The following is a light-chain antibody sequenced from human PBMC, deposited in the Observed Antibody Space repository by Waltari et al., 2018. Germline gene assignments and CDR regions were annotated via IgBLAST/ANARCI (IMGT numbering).Light chain of an antibody. Sequence: DNQMTQSPPSLSASVGDRVTITCRASHSVSPSLNWYQQKPGKAPKLLIYATSILQSGVPSRFSGSGSGTDFTLTIRSLQPEDFATYYCQQSHSFPYTFGQGTKLDIK. CDR3: QQSHSFPYT. CDR1: HSVSPS. V-gene: IGKV1-39*01. CDR2: ATS. J-gene: IGKJ2*01.